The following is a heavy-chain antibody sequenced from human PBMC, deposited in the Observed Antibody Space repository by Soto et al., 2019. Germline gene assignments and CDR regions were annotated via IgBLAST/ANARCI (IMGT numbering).Heavy chain of an antibody. D-gene: IGHD3-10*01. J-gene: IGHJ5*02. CDR1: GFTFNIDG. CDR2: IAYDCSNR. Sequence: GGSLRLSCAASGFTFNIDGMHWVRQAPGKGLERVSVIAYDCSNRYYADSVKGRFTISRDNSKNTLYLQMNSLRGEDTAMYYCARLGPYGSESYSFRYNRFDPWGQGTQVTVSS. CDR3: ARLGPYGSESYSFRYNRFDP. V-gene: IGHV3-30*03.